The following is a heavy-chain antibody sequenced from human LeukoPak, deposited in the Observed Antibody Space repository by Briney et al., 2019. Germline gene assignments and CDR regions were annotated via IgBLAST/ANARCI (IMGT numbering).Heavy chain of an antibody. CDR1: GGSISSYY. CDR2: IYTSGST. J-gene: IGHJ5*02. D-gene: IGHD1-26*01. CDR3: AREARSSANKNWFDP. V-gene: IGHV4-4*07. Sequence: SETLSLTCTVFGGSISSYYWSWIRQPAGKGLEWIGRIYTSGSTNYNPSLKSRVTMSVDTSKNPFSLKLSSVTAADTAVYYCAREARSSANKNWFDPWGQGTLVTVSS.